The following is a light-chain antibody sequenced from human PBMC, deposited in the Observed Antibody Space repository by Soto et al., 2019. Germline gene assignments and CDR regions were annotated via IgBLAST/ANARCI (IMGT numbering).Light chain of an antibody. CDR3: CSYAGIYV. CDR2: EGS. J-gene: IGLJ1*01. Sequence: QSALTQPASVSGSPGQSITISCTGTSSDVGSYNLVSWYQQHPGKAPKLMIYEGSKRPSGVSNRFSGSKSGNTASLTISGLQAEDEADYYCCSYAGIYVFGTGTKLT. V-gene: IGLV2-23*01. CDR1: SSDVGSYNL.